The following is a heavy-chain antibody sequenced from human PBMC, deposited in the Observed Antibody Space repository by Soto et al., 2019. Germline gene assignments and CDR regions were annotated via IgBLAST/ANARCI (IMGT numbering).Heavy chain of an antibody. CDR2: INHSGST. J-gene: IGHJ4*02. CDR1: GGSFSGYY. V-gene: IGHV4-34*01. Sequence: SETLSLTCAVYGGSFSGYYWSWIRQPPGKGLEWIGEINHSGSTNYNPSLKSRVTISVDTSKNQFSLKLSSVTAADTAVYYCARGDYDFWSAGYFDHWGQGTLVTVSS. CDR3: ARGDYDFWSAGYFDH. D-gene: IGHD3-3*01.